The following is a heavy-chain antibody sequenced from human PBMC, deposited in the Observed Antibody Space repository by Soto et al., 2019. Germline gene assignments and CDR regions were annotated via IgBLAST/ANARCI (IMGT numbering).Heavy chain of an antibody. V-gene: IGHV1-2*04. CDR2: INPNSGGT. CDR3: ARVRIAAAGPAYGMDV. J-gene: IGHJ6*02. CDR1: GYTFIGYY. D-gene: IGHD6-13*01. Sequence: GASVKVSCKASGYTFIGYYMHWLRQCAGQGLEWMGWINPNSGGTNYAQKFQGWVTMTRDTSISTAYMELSRLRSDDTAVYYCARVRIAAAGPAYGMDVWGQGTTVTVSS.